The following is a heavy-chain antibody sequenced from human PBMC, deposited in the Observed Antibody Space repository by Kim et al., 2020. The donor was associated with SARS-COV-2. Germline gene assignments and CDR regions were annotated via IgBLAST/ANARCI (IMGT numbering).Heavy chain of an antibody. D-gene: IGHD3-10*01. J-gene: IGHJ4*02. V-gene: IGHV3-7*03. CDR3: ARDGYGSGSHFWLY. CDR2: IKQDGSEK. Sequence: GGSLRLSCSASGFTFSSYWMSWVRQAPGKGPEWMANIKQDGSEKYYVDSVKGQFTISRDNAKNLLYLQMNSLRAEDTAVYYCARDGYGSGSHFWLYWGQGIMVTVSS. CDR1: GFTFSSYW.